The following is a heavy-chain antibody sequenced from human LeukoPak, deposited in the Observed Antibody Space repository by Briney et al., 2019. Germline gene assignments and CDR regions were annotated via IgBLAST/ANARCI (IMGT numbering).Heavy chain of an antibody. CDR2: INPNSGGT. V-gene: IGHV1-2*02. J-gene: IGHJ4*02. CDR1: GYTFTGYY. D-gene: IGHD3-10*01. CDR3: AGGPRGYGSGSFTDY. Sequence: ASVKVSCKASGYTFTGYYMHWVRQAPGQGLEWMGWINPNSGGTNYAQKFQGRITMTRDTSISTAYMELSRLRSDDTAVYYCAGGPRGYGSGSFTDYWGQGTLVTVSS.